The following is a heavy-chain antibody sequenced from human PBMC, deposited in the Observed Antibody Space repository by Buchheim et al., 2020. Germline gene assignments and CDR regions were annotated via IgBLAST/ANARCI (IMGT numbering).Heavy chain of an antibody. CDR3: ARALTSSYRSYNWFDP. V-gene: IGHV4-34*01. J-gene: IGHJ5*02. Sequence: QVQLQQWGAGMLKPSETLSLTCAVYGGSFSGYYWSWIRQPPGKGLEWIGEINHSGSTNYNPSLKRRVTISVDTSKNQFSLKLSSVTAADTAVYYCARALTSSYRSYNWFDPWGQGTL. D-gene: IGHD2-2*01. CDR1: GGSFSGYY. CDR2: INHSGST.